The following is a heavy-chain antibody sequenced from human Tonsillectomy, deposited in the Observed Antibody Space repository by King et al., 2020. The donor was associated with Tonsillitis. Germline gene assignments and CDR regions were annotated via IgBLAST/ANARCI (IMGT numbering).Heavy chain of an antibody. CDR2: VRPNSDKA. CDR1: GYTFTNYD. J-gene: IGHJ4*02. CDR3: ARGVDAGVDY. Sequence: QLVQSGAEVKEPGASVKVSCKTSGYTFTNYDINWVRQATGQGLEWMGWVRPNSDKAGYAQKFQGRITLTRDTSISTVYMELSGLGSEDTAVYYCARGVDAGVDYWGQGSLVTVSS. D-gene: IGHD2-15*01. V-gene: IGHV1-8*01.